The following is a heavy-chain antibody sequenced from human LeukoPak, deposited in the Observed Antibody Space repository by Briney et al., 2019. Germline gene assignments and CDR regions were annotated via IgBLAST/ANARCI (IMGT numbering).Heavy chain of an antibody. D-gene: IGHD1-26*01. J-gene: IGHJ4*02. V-gene: IGHV3-23*01. Sequence: PGDSLRLSCAASGFTFSSYAMSWVRQAPGKGLEWVSAIFGSGAITYYADSVKGRFTISRDNSKNTLYLQMNSLRAEDTAVYYCAKVGATAYDYWGQGTLVTVSS. CDR3: AKVGATAYDY. CDR1: GFTFSSYA. CDR2: IFGSGAIT.